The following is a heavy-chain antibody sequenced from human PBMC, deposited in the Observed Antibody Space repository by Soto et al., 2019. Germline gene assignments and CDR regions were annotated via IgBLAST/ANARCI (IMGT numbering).Heavy chain of an antibody. CDR2: ISYSGST. V-gene: IGHV4-61*01. Sequence: QVQLQESGPGPVKPSETLSLTCTVSGDSVSSGSYYWSWIRQPPGKGLEWIGYISYSGSTNYNPSLRSQITISVDRSKNQFSLRLRSVTAADTAVYYCARVWGGNSGALHSLDHWGQGVLITVSS. D-gene: IGHD2-21*02. CDR3: ARVWGGNSGALHSLDH. CDR1: GDSVSSGSYY. J-gene: IGHJ4*02.